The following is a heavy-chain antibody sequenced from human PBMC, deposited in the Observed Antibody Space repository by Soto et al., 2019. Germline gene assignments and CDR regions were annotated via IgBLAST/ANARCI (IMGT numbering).Heavy chain of an antibody. Sequence: GWSLRLSCAASGFTFSSYAMSWVRQAPGKGLEWVSAISGSGGSTYYADSVKGRFTISRDNSKNTLYLQMNSLRAEDTAVYYCAKQCGRIAARTEDFDYCGQGTLVTVSS. CDR1: GFTFSSYA. J-gene: IGHJ4*02. V-gene: IGHV3-23*01. CDR2: ISGSGGST. D-gene: IGHD6-6*01. CDR3: AKQCGRIAARTEDFDY.